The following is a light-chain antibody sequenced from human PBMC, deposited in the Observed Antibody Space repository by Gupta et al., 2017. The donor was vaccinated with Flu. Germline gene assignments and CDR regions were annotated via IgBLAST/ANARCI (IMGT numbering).Light chain of an antibody. J-gene: IGKJ5*01. V-gene: IGKV1-33*01. CDR1: RDIRNY. Sequence: DTQMTQSPSSLSAFVGDRVTITCQASRDIRNYLNWYQQKPGKAPKLLIFGASTLETGVPSRFSGTASATDFTLTISSLQPEDFATYYCQQYDDLPITFGQGTRLEIK. CDR2: GAS. CDR3: QQYDDLPIT.